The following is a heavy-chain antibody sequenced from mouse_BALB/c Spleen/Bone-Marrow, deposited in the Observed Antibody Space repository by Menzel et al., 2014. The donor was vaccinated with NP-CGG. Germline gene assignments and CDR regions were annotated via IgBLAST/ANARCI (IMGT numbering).Heavy chain of an antibody. CDR3: ARSYYDGSSFAY. Sequence: VQLQESGAELAKPRASVKMSCKASGYTFTSYRMHWVKQRPGQGLEWIGYINPSTGYTEYNQKFKDKATLTADKSSSTAYMQLSSLTSEDSAVYYCARSYYDGSSFAYWGQGTLVTVSA. CDR2: INPSTGYT. J-gene: IGHJ3*01. D-gene: IGHD1-1*01. V-gene: IGHV1-4*01. CDR1: GYTFTSYR.